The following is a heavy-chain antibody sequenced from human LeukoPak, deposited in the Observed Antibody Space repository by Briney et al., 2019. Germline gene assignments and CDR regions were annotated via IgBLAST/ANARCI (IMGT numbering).Heavy chain of an antibody. CDR1: GYTFTSYG. CDR2: ISAYNGNT. Sequence: ASVKVSCKASGYTFTSYGISWVRQAPGQGLEWMGWISAYNGNTNYAQKLQGRVTMTTGTSTSTAYMELRSLRSDDTAVYYCARDSLLRGYDFWSGYYTLVFDYWGQGTLVTVSS. V-gene: IGHV1-18*01. CDR3: ARDSLLRGYDFWSGYYTLVFDY. D-gene: IGHD3-3*01. J-gene: IGHJ4*02.